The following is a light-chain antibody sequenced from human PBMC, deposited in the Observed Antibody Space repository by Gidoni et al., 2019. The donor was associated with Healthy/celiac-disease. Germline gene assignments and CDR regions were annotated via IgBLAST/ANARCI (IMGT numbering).Light chain of an antibody. CDR2: GAS. V-gene: IGKV3-20*01. CDR1: QSVSSSY. J-gene: IGKJ2*01. CDR3: QQYGSSPMYT. Sequence: EIVLTQSPGTLSLSPGERATLPCRASQSVSSSYLAWYQQKPGQAPRLLIYGASSRATGIPDRFSGSGSGTDFTLTSSRLEPEDVAVYYCQQYGSSPMYTFGQGTKLEIK.